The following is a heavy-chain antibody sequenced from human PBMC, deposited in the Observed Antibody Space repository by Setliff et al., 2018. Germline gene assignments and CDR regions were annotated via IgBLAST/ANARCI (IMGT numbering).Heavy chain of an antibody. CDR3: ARSPDRWLGYFDL. CDR2: IKTDESEK. D-gene: IGHD5-12*01. J-gene: IGHJ2*01. V-gene: IGHV3-7*01. Sequence: GESLKISCAASGFTFSRYWMSWVRQAPGKGLEWVANIKTDESEKYYVDSVKGRFTISRDNAKNSLYLQMNSLRAEDTAVYYCARSPDRWLGYFDLWGRGTQVTVSS. CDR1: GFTFSRYW.